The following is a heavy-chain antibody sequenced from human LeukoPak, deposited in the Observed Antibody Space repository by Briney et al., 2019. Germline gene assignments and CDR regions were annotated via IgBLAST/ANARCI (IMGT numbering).Heavy chain of an antibody. CDR1: GYTFTSYG. Sequence: ASVKVSCKASGYTFTSYGISWVRQAPGQGLEWMGWISAYNGNTNYAQKLQGRVTMTTDTSTSTAYMELRSLRSDDTAVYYCARARATVDSSSWYVKLSDAFDIWGQGTMVTVSS. V-gene: IGHV1-18*01. CDR3: ARARATVDSSSWYVKLSDAFDI. D-gene: IGHD6-13*01. J-gene: IGHJ3*02. CDR2: ISAYNGNT.